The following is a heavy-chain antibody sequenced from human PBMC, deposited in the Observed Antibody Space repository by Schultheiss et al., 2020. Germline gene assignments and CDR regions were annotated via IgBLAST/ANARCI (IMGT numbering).Heavy chain of an antibody. J-gene: IGHJ6*03. CDR3: AAVGRQQLKSYYYYYMDV. D-gene: IGHD6-13*01. V-gene: IGHV3-21*04. Sequence: GESLKISCAASGFTFSSYSMNWVRQAPGKGLEWVSSISSSSSYIYYADSVKGRFTISRDNAKNSLYLQMNSLRADDTAVYYCAAVGRQQLKSYYYYYMDVWGKGTTVTVS. CDR2: ISSSSSYI. CDR1: GFTFSSYS.